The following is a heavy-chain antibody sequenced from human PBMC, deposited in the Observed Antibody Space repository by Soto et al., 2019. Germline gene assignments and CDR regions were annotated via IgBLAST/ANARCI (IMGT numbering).Heavy chain of an antibody. J-gene: IGHJ5*02. CDR2: ISGSGGST. D-gene: IGHD6-19*01. V-gene: IGHV3-23*01. CDR3: AKAKASGWHLGTNWFDP. Sequence: XGSLRLSCAASGFTFSSYAMSWVRPAPGKGLEWVSAISGSGGSTYYADSVKGRFTISRDNSKNTLYLQMNSLRAEDTAVYYCAKAKASGWHLGTNWFDPWGQGTLVTVSS. CDR1: GFTFSSYA.